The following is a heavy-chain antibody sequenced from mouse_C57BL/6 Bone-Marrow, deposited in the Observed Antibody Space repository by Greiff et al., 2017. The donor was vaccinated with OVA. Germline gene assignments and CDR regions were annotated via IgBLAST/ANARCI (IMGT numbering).Heavy chain of an antibody. CDR3: TRNYYGSRDY. V-gene: IGHV14-4*01. Sequence: VQLQQSGAELVRPGASVKLSCTASGFNIKDDYMHWVKQRPEQGLEWIGWIDPENGDTEYASKFQGKATITADTSSNTAYLQLSSLTSEDTAVYYCTRNYYGSRDYWGQGTTLTVSS. CDR1: GFNIKDDY. J-gene: IGHJ2*01. CDR2: IDPENGDT. D-gene: IGHD1-1*01.